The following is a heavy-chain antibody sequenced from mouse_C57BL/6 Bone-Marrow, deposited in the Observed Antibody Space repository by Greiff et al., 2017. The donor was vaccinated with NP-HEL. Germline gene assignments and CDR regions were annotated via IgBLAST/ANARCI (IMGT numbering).Heavy chain of an antibody. CDR3: ARDGGYYGGYFDV. CDR2: ISDGGSYT. CDR1: GFTFSSYA. Sequence: EVQLVESGGGLVKPGGSLKLSCAASGFTFSSYAMSWVRQTPEKRLEWVATISDGGSYTYYPDNVKGRFTISRDNAKNNLYLQMSHLKSEDTAMYYCARDGGYYGGYFDVWGTGTTVTVSS. D-gene: IGHD1-1*01. J-gene: IGHJ1*03. V-gene: IGHV5-4*01.